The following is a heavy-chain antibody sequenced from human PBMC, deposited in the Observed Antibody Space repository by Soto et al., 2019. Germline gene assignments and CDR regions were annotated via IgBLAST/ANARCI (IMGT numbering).Heavy chain of an antibody. V-gene: IGHV4-39*01. CDR1: GGSISSSSYY. CDR3: ARRAGITGTTSD. Sequence: PSETLSLTCTVSGGSISSSSYYWGWIRQPPGKGLEWIGSIYYSGSTYYNPSLKSRVTISVDTSKNQFSLKLSSVTAADTAVYYCARRAGITGTTSDWGQGTLVTVSS. J-gene: IGHJ4*02. D-gene: IGHD1-7*01. CDR2: IYYSGST.